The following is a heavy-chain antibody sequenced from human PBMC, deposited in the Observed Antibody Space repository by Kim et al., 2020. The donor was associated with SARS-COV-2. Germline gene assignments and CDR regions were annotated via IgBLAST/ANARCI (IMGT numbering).Heavy chain of an antibody. D-gene: IGHD6-13*01. Sequence: SETLSLTCTVSGGSISSSSYYWGWIRQPPGKGLEWIGSIYYSGSTYYNPSLKSRVTISVDTSKNQFSLKLSSVIAADTAVYYCARLGYSSSYYFDYWGQGTLVTVSS. V-gene: IGHV4-39*01. CDR3: ARLGYSSSYYFDY. CDR1: GGSISSSSYY. J-gene: IGHJ4*02. CDR2: IYYSGST.